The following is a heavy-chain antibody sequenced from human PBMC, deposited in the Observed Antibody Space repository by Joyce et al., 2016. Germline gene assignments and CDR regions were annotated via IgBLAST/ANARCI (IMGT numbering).Heavy chain of an antibody. CDR3: AREWELALDL. CDR2: IYYNRST. D-gene: IGHD1-26*01. J-gene: IGHJ5*02. CDR1: SGSVSGSSYY. Sequence: QVQLQESGPGLVKPSETLSLTCSVSSGSVSGSSYYWSWIRQSPGKGLEWIGYIYYNRSTKYNPSLKSRVTISLDTSKNQFSLSLRPVTAADTAVYYCAREWELALDLWGQGTLVTVSS. V-gene: IGHV4-61*01.